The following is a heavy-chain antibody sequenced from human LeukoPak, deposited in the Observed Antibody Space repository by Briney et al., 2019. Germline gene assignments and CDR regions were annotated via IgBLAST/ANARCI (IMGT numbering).Heavy chain of an antibody. V-gene: IGHV1-18*04. J-gene: IGHJ4*02. Sequence: GASVKGSCKASVYTFTNYGISWVRQAPGLGLQWMGWISPHNGHTNFEPSLQDRLTMTTDTSTSTAYMELRSLRSDDTAVYYCAKTRDTVLNEYWGRGTLVTVSS. CDR1: VYTFTNYG. CDR2: ISPHNGHT. CDR3: AKTRDTVLNEY.